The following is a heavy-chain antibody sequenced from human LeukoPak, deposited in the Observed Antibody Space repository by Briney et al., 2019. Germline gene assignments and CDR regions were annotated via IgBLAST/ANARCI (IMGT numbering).Heavy chain of an antibody. D-gene: IGHD6-25*01. J-gene: IGHJ5*02. V-gene: IGHV1-24*01. CDR1: VNTPSEVS. CDR3: ATDLLAAGLKTFDP. Sequence: EASVKVSCKVAVNTPSEVSMHWGRQCPGRGRECMGGFDREVGETVYARKFQGRVTITEDTSTEIHYMELSSVSSEDTAVYYCATDLLAAGLKTFDPWGQGTLVTVSS. CDR2: FDREVGET.